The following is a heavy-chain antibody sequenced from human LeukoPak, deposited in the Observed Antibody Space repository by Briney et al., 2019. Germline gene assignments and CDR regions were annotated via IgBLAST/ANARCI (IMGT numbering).Heavy chain of an antibody. D-gene: IGHD3-3*01. CDR3: ARVHDFWSRYFDY. CDR2: INPNSGGT. J-gene: IGHJ4*02. CDR1: GYTFTGYY. Sequence: GASVKVSCKASGYTFTGYYMHWVRQAPGQGLEWMGWINPNSGGTNYAQKFQGRVTMTRDTSISTAYMELSRLRSDDTAVYYCARVHDFWSRYFDYWGQGTLVTDSS. V-gene: IGHV1-2*02.